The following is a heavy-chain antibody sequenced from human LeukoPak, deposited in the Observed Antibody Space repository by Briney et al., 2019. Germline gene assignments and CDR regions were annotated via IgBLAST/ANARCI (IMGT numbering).Heavy chain of an antibody. Sequence: GGSLRLSCAASGFIVSSNFMSWVRQAPGKGLEWVSVIYNDGRTYYADSVKGRLTISRDNSKNTLYLQMNSLTAEDTAVYYCASSGYSFGYDFDYWGQGNLATVSS. V-gene: IGHV3-53*05. CDR1: GFIVSSNF. CDR3: ASSGYSFGYDFDY. J-gene: IGHJ4*02. CDR2: IYNDGRT. D-gene: IGHD5-18*01.